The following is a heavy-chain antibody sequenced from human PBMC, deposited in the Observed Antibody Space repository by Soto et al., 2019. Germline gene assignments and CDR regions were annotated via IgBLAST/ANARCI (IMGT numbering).Heavy chain of an antibody. CDR3: ASEGLDSYYFDS. V-gene: IGHV3-30-3*01. CDR1: GFTFSNYT. J-gene: IGHJ4*02. D-gene: IGHD6-6*01. Sequence: GGSLRLSCAASGFTFSNYTMHWVRQAPGKGLEWVTIISYDGNNKYYEDSVKGRLTISRDNSKNTLYLQMSSLRAEDTAVYYCASEGLDSYYFDSRGQG. CDR2: ISYDGNNK.